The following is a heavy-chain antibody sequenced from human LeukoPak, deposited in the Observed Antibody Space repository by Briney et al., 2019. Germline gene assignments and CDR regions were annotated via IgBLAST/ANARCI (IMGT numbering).Heavy chain of an antibody. Sequence: GGSLRLSCAASGFTFSDCYTSWIRQAPGKGLEWVSYIISSGSNIYYGDSVKGRFTISRNNAKNSLYLQMNSLRAEDTAAYYCARDGDMVAAYYFDYWGQGTLVTVSS. CDR3: ARDGDMVAAYYFDY. CDR1: GFTFSDCY. V-gene: IGHV3-11*01. D-gene: IGHD5-12*01. CDR2: IISSGSNI. J-gene: IGHJ4*02.